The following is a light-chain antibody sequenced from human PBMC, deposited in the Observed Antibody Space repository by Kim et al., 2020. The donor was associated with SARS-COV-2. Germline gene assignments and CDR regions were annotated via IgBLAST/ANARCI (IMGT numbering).Light chain of an antibody. CDR2: QDL. V-gene: IGLV3-1*01. CDR3: QAWDSATAV. CDR1: KLGDKY. Sequence: SVSPGQTASITCSGDKLGDKYVCWYQQKPGQSPVLIIYQDLKRPSGIPERFSGSNSGSTATLTISGTQASDEGDYYCQAWDSATAVFGGGTQLTVL. J-gene: IGLJ2*01.